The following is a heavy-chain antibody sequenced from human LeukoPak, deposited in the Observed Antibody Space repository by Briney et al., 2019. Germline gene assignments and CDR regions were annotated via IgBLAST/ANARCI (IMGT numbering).Heavy chain of an antibody. CDR3: ARVWYSSSYELDY. Sequence: GGSLRLSCAASGFTFSSYWMSWVRQAPGKGLEWVANIKQGGSEKYYVDSVKGRFTISRDNAKNSLYLQMNSLRAEDTAVYYCARVWYSSSYELDYWGQGTLVTVSS. CDR2: IKQGGSEK. J-gene: IGHJ4*02. D-gene: IGHD6-13*01. V-gene: IGHV3-7*01. CDR1: GFTFSSYW.